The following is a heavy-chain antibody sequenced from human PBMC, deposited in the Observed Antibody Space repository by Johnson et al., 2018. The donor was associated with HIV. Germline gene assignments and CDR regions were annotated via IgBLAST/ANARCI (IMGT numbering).Heavy chain of an antibody. J-gene: IGHJ3*02. CDR1: GFTFSSNY. Sequence: VQLVESGGGLVKPGGSLRLSCAASGFTFSSNYMSWVRQAPGKGLEWVSVIYSGGSTYYADSVKGRFTISRDNSKNTLYLQMNSLRAEDTAVYYCASGWGIVVSDAFDIWGQGTMVTVSS. V-gene: IGHV3-66*01. D-gene: IGHD6-19*01. CDR2: IYSGGST. CDR3: ASGWGIVVSDAFDI.